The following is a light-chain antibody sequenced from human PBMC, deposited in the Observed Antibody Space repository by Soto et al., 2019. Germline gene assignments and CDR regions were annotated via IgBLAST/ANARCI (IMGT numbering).Light chain of an antibody. CDR2: GNS. V-gene: IGLV1-40*01. CDR3: QSYDSSLSGWV. J-gene: IGLJ3*02. Sequence: QSVLTQPPSVSGAPGQRVTISCTGSSSNIGAGYNVHWYQQLPGTAPKLLIFGNSNRPSGVPDRFSGSKSGTSASLAITGLQAADEADYYGQSYDSSLSGWVFGGGTKLTVL. CDR1: SSNIGAGYN.